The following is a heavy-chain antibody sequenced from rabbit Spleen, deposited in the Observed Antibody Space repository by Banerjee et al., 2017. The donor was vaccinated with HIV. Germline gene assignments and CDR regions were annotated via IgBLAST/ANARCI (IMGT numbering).Heavy chain of an antibody. CDR3: VRGASSSGYYNL. D-gene: IGHD1-1*01. V-gene: IGHV1S40*01. CDR1: GFSFSSRYD. CDR2: IDLVFGST. Sequence: QSLEESGGGLVKPGASLILTCKASGFSFSSRYDMSWVRQAPGKGLEWIGYIDLVFGSTYYASWVNGRFTIYSQNAQNTLYLQLNSLTVADTATYFCVRGASSSGYYNLWGPGTLVTVS. J-gene: IGHJ4*01.